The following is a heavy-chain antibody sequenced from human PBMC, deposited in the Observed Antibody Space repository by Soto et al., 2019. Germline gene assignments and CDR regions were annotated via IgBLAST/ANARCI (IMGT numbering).Heavy chain of an antibody. J-gene: IGHJ4*02. V-gene: IGHV3-21*01. D-gene: IGHD3-9*01. CDR2: ISSSSSYI. Sequence: PWCSLGLSCAACGFTFSSYSMNWFRQAPGKGLEWVSSISSSSSYIYYADSVKGRFTISRDNAKNSLYLQMNSLRAEDTAVYYCARHPSDMLTGYYCDYWGQGTLVTVS. CDR1: GFTFSSYS. CDR3: ARHPSDMLTGYYCDY.